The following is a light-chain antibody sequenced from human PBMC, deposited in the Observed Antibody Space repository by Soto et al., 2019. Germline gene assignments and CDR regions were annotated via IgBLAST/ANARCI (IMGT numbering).Light chain of an antibody. CDR1: DSDVGSYNH. CDR2: DVT. J-gene: IGLJ1*01. Sequence: QSALTQPASVYGSPGQSIALSCTGTDSDVGSYNHVSWYQQCPGRAPKLIIYDVTNRPSGVSDRFSGSKSGKTASLTISELQTDDEADYYCSSHTSGSILVFGTGTKLTVL. CDR3: SSHTSGSILV. V-gene: IGLV2-14*03.